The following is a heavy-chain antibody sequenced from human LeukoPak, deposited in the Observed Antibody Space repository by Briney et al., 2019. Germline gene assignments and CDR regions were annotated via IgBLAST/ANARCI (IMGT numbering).Heavy chain of an antibody. Sequence: GASVKVSCKASGYTFTSYGISWVRQAPGQWLEWMGWISAYNGNTNYAQKLQGRVTMTTDTSTSTAYMELRSLRSDDTAVYYCARDEYCSGGSCSHSIDYWGQGTLVTVSS. D-gene: IGHD2-15*01. CDR3: ARDEYCSGGSCSHSIDY. CDR2: ISAYNGNT. J-gene: IGHJ4*02. V-gene: IGHV1-18*01. CDR1: GYTFTSYG.